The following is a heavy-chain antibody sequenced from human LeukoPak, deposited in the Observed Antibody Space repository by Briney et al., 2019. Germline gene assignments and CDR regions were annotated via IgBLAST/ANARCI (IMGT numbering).Heavy chain of an antibody. CDR3: TVVVAATPYY. CDR2: IYYSGST. V-gene: IGHV4-59*12. Sequence: SQTLSLTCTVSGGSISSYYWSWIRQPPGKGLEWIGYIYYSGSTNYNPSLKSRVTIPVDTSKNQFSLKLSSVTAADTAVYYCTVVVAATPYYWGQGTLVTVSS. CDR1: GGSISSYY. D-gene: IGHD2-15*01. J-gene: IGHJ4*02.